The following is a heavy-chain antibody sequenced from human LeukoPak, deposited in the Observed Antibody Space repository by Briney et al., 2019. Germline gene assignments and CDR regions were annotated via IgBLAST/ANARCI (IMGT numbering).Heavy chain of an antibody. CDR2: IIPIFGTA. Sequence: SVKVSCKASGGTFSSYAISWVRQAPGQGLEWMGGIIPIFGTANYAQKFQGRVTITADESTSAAYMELSSLRSEDTAVYYCAREVSSANYYMDVWGKGTTVTVSS. D-gene: IGHD3-22*01. V-gene: IGHV1-69*13. CDR1: GGTFSSYA. CDR3: AREVSSANYYMDV. J-gene: IGHJ6*03.